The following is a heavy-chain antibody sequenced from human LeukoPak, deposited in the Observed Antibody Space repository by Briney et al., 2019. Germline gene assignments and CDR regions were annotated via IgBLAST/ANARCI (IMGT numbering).Heavy chain of an antibody. D-gene: IGHD3-10*01. CDR3: AKFYGSGSYGTFDY. CDR2: IRYDGSNK. V-gene: IGHV3-30*02. Sequence: GGSLRLPCAASGFTFSSYGMHWVRQAPGKGLEWVAFIRYDGSNKYYADSVKGRFTISRDNSKNTLYLQMNSLRAEDTAVYYCAKFYGSGSYGTFDYWGQGTLVTVSS. J-gene: IGHJ4*02. CDR1: GFTFSSYG.